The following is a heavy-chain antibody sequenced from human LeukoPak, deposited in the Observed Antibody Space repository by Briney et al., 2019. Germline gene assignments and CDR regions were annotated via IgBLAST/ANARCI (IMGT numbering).Heavy chain of an antibody. J-gene: IGHJ4*02. V-gene: IGHV1-2*02. CDR2: INPSSGGT. D-gene: IGHD3-10*01. Sequence: ASVKVSCKASGYTFTGYYMHWVRQAPGQGLEWMGWINPSSGGTNYAQKFQGRITMTRDTSITTAYMELDSLRSDDTAVYYCARVRGSGYWGQGTLVTVSS. CDR1: GYTFTGYY. CDR3: ARVRGSGY.